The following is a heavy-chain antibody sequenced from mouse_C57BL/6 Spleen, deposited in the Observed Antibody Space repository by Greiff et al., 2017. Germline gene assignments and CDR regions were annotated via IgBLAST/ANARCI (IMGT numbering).Heavy chain of an antibody. CDR3: TREGYDYEGFAY. Sequence: EVKLMESGEGLVKPGGSLKLSCAASGFTFSSYAMSWVRQTPEQRLEWVAYISSGGDYIYYADTVKGRFTISRDNARNTLYLQMSSLKSEDTAMYYCTREGYDYEGFAYWGQGTLVTVSA. CDR2: ISSGGDYI. D-gene: IGHD2-4*01. J-gene: IGHJ3*01. CDR1: GFTFSSYA. V-gene: IGHV5-9-1*02.